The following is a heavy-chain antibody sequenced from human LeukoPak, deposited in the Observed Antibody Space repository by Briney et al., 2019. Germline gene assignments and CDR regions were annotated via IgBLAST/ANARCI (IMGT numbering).Heavy chain of an antibody. V-gene: IGHV3-23*01. CDR1: GFTFSSYA. D-gene: IGHD5-24*01. CDR3: AKVRSAMATIRPIDY. J-gene: IGHJ4*02. Sequence: PGGSLRLSCAASGFTFSSYAMSWVRQAPGKGLEWVSAISGSGGSTYYADSVKGRFTISRDNSKNTLYLQMNSLRAEDTAVYFCAKVRSAMATIRPIDYWGQGTLVTVSS. CDR2: ISGSGGST.